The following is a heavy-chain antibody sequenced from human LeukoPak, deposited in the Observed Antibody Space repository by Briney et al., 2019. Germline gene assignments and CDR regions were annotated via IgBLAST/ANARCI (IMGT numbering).Heavy chain of an antibody. CDR3: ARVMIAVAGSYYFDY. D-gene: IGHD6-19*01. CDR2: IIPIFGTA. J-gene: IGHJ4*02. V-gene: IGHV1-69*13. Sequence: SVKVSCKASGGTFSSYAISWVRQAPGQGLEWMGGIIPIFGTANYAQKFQGRVTITADESTSTAYMELSSMRSEDTAVYYCARVMIAVAGSYYFDYWGQGTLVTVSS. CDR1: GGTFSSYA.